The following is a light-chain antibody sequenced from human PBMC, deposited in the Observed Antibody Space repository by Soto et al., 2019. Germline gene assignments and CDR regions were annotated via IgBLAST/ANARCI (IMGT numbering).Light chain of an antibody. CDR3: QQFYSTPLFT. V-gene: IGKV4-1*01. Sequence: DIVMTQSPDSLAVSLVERASITCRSSQAVFRDSSGRHLLAWYQQKPGQLPKLLIYWASTRESGVPDRFSGSGSGTDFTLTISSLQAEDVAVYYCQQFYSTPLFTFGQGTKLEI. J-gene: IGKJ2*01. CDR2: WAS. CDR1: QAVFRDSSGRHL.